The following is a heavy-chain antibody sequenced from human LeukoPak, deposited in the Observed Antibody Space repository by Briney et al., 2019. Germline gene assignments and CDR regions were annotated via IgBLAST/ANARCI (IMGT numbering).Heavy chain of an antibody. D-gene: IGHD5-12*01. CDR3: ARGEYSGYYDY. Sequence: SETLSLTCAVYGGPFSGYYWSWIRQPPGKGLEWIGEINHSGSTNYNPSLKSRVTISVDTSKNQFSLKLSSVTAADTAVYYCARGEYSGYYDYWGQGTLVTVSS. V-gene: IGHV4-34*01. CDR1: GGPFSGYY. CDR2: INHSGST. J-gene: IGHJ4*02.